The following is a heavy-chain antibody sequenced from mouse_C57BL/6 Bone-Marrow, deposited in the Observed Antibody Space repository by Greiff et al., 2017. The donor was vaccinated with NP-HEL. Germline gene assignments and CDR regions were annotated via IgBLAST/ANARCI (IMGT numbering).Heavy chain of an antibody. Sequence: DVKLVESGGDLVKPGGSLKLSCAASGFTFSSYGMSWVRQTPDKRLEWVATISSGASYTYYPDSVKGRITISRANAKNTLYLQMSSLKSEDTAMSYCASPYDYDVAWFAYWGQGTLVTVSA. CDR3: ASPYDYDVAWFAY. CDR2: ISSGASYT. J-gene: IGHJ3*01. D-gene: IGHD2-4*01. CDR1: GFTFSSYG. V-gene: IGHV5-6*02.